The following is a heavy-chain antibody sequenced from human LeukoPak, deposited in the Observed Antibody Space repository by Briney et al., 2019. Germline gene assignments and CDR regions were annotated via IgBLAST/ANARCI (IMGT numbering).Heavy chain of an antibody. CDR2: ISGSGGST. D-gene: IGHD5-18*01. V-gene: IGHV3-23*01. CDR1: GFTFSSYA. CDR3: AKDLPGYSYGHRDLFDY. J-gene: IGHJ4*02. Sequence: GGSLRLSCAASGFTFSSYAMSWVRQAPGKGLEWVSAISGSGGSTYYADSVKGRFTISRDNSKDTLYPQMNSLRAEDTAVYYCAKDLPGYSYGHRDLFDYWGQGTLVTVSS.